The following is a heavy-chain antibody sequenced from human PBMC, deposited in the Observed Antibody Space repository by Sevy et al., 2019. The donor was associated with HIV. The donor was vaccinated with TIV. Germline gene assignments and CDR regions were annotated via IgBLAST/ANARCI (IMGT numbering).Heavy chain of an antibody. D-gene: IGHD4-17*01. V-gene: IGHV3-33*01. CDR1: GFTFNSYG. CDR3: ARVDYQYYYYAMDV. CDR2: IWYDGSNQ. Sequence: GGSLRLSCAASGFTFNSYGMHWVRQAPGKGLEWVAVIWYDGSNQYYEDSVKGRFTISRDNSKNTLYLQMNSPRAEDTAVYFCARVDYQYYYYAMDVWGQGTTVTVSS. J-gene: IGHJ6*02.